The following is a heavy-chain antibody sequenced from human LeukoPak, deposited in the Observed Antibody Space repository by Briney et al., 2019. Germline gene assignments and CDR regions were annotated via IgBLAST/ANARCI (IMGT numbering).Heavy chain of an antibody. D-gene: IGHD2-21*02. Sequence: SHTLSLTCAIFGDNVSRHTAAWNWIRQSPSRGLEWLGRASYRYQWQRDYAVSVRSRIAVNPDTSKNQFSLQLNSLTPEDTAVYYCARDSGGAVTAYSDAFDVWSRETVVSVSS. CDR3: ARDSGGAVTAYSDAFDV. CDR2: ASYRYQWQR. V-gene: IGHV6-1*01. CDR1: GDNVSRHTAA. J-gene: IGHJ3*01.